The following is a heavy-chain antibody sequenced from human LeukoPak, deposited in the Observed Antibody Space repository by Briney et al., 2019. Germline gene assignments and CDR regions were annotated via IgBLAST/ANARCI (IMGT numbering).Heavy chain of an antibody. J-gene: IGHJ3*02. CDR3: ARDQDYDSSGSNAFDI. Sequence: PSETLSLTCTVSGGSISSYYWSWIRQPPGKGLEWIGYIYYSGSTNYNPSLKSRVTISVDTSKNQFSLKLSSVTAADTAVYYCARDQDYDSSGSNAFDIWGQGTMVTVSS. CDR1: GGSISSYY. V-gene: IGHV4-59*01. D-gene: IGHD3-22*01. CDR2: IYYSGST.